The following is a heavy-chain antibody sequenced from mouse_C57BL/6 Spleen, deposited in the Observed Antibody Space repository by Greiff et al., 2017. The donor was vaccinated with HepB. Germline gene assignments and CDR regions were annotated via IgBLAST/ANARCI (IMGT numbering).Heavy chain of an antibody. D-gene: IGHD1-1*01. J-gene: IGHJ1*03. V-gene: IGHV1-76*01. Sequence: QVQLQQSGAELVRPGASVKLSCKASGYTFTDYYINWVKQRPGQGLEWIARIYPGSGNTYYNEKFKGKATLTAEKSSSTAYMQLSSLTSEDSAVYFCARSVRTVRYFDVWGTGTTVTVSS. CDR3: ARSVRTVRYFDV. CDR2: IYPGSGNT. CDR1: GYTFTDYY.